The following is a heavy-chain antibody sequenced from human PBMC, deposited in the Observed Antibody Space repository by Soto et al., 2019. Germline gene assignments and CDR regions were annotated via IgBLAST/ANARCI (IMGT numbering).Heavy chain of an antibody. V-gene: IGHV3-30-3*01. CDR1: GFTFSSYA. D-gene: IGHD5-18*01. CDR2: ISYDGSNK. CDR3: ARAKDTAMAKIRKTCYYGMDV. J-gene: IGHJ6*02. Sequence: GGSLRLSCAASGFTFSSYAMHWVRQAPGKGLEWVAVISYDGSNKYYADSVKGRFTISRDNSKNTLYLQMNSLRAEDTAVYYCARAKDTAMAKIRKTCYYGMDVWGQGTTVTVSS.